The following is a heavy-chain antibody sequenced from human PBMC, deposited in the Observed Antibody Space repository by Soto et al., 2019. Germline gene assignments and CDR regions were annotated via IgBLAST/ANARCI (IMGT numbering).Heavy chain of an antibody. CDR1: GFTFSSYA. J-gene: IGHJ3*02. V-gene: IGHV3-23*01. D-gene: IGHD2-8*02. CDR2: ISGSGGST. CDR3: AKDRRSPRGVVLGRDAFDI. Sequence: GGSLRLSCAASGFTFSSYAMSWVRQAPGKGLEWVSAISGSGGSTYYADSVKGRFTISRDNTKNTLYLQMNSLRAEDTAVYYCAKDRRSPRGVVLGRDAFDIWGQGTMVTVSS.